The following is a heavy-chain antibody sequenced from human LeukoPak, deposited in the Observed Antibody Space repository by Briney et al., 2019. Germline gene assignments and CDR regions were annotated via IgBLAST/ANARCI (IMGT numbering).Heavy chain of an antibody. CDR3: ARDPMEMATIKDLVYFCYYMDV. J-gene: IGHJ6*03. Sequence: SVKVSCKASGGTFSSYAISWVRQAPGQGLEWMGGIIPIFGTANYAQKFQGRVTITADESTSTAYMELSSLRSEDTAVYYCARDPMEMATIKDLVYFCYYMDVWGKGTTVTVSS. V-gene: IGHV1-69*13. CDR2: IIPIFGTA. CDR1: GGTFSSYA. D-gene: IGHD5-24*01.